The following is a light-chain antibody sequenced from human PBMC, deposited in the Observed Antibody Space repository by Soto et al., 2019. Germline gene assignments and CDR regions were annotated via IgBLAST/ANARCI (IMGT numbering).Light chain of an antibody. CDR3: QQAYSFPLT. Sequence: DVQMTQSPSSVSASVGDTLTINSRPSQGLGVWLGWYQQKPGKAPQLLIFGASGLQTEVPSRFSGSGSGTDFTLTISSLQTEDFATYYCQQAYSFPLTFGGGTKVDIK. J-gene: IGKJ4*01. CDR2: GAS. CDR1: QGLGVW. V-gene: IGKV1-12*01.